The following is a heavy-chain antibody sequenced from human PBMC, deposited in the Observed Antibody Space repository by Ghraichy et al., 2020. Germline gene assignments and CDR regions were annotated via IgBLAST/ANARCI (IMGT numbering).Heavy chain of an antibody. CDR1: GGSFSGYY. CDR3: ARGHSSSWSGYYYYYMDV. D-gene: IGHD6-13*01. J-gene: IGHJ6*03. V-gene: IGHV4-34*01. CDR2: INHSGST. Sequence: SQTLSLTCAVYGGSFSGYYWSWIRQPPGKGLEWIGEINHSGSTNYNPSLKSRVTISVDTSKNQFSLKLSSVTAADTAVYYCARGHSSSWSGYYYYYMDVLGKVTTVTVSS.